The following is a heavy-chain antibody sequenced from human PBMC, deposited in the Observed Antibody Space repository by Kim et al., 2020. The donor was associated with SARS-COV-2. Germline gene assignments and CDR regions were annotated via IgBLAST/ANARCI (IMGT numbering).Heavy chain of an antibody. V-gene: IGHV4-59*01. CDR3: AREGLAAAGIDY. J-gene: IGHJ4*02. Sequence: NDNPSLKSRVTISVDTSKNQFSLKLSSVTAADTAVYYCAREGLAAAGIDYWGQGTLVTVSS. D-gene: IGHD6-13*01.